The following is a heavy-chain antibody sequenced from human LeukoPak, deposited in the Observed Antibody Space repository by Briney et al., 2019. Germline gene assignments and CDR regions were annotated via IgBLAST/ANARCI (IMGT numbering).Heavy chain of an antibody. J-gene: IGHJ4*02. CDR2: IYPGDSET. Sequence: GESLRISGKGSGYSFNTHWIAWVRHMPGKGLEWMGIIYPGDSETTYSPSFQGQVTLSADKSISTAYLQWSSLKASDTAMYYCAKLTRGGYEKFDFWGQGTPVTVSS. D-gene: IGHD5-12*01. CDR1: GYSFNTHW. V-gene: IGHV5-51*01. CDR3: AKLTRGGYEKFDF.